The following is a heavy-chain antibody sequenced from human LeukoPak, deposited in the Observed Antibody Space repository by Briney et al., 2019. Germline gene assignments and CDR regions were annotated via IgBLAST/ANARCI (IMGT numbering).Heavy chain of an antibody. J-gene: IGHJ4*02. CDR1: GYSISSGYY. Sequence: SETLSLTCAVSGYSISSGYYWGWIRQPPGKGLEWIGTIYHSGRTYYNPSLKSRVTISVDMSKNQFSLKLSSVTAADTAVYYCARRYSNYFFDYWGQGTLVTVSS. D-gene: IGHD4-11*01. CDR3: ARRYSNYFFDY. V-gene: IGHV4-38-2*01. CDR2: IYHSGRT.